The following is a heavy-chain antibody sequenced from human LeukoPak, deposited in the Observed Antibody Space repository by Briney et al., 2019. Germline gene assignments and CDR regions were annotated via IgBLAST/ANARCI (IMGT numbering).Heavy chain of an antibody. CDR2: IDYSGRP. V-gene: IGHV4-38-2*02. D-gene: IGHD4/OR15-4a*01. Sequence: SETLSLTCIVYGYSIRNGFRWGWIRLSPGKGLEWIGSIDYSGRPSYNPSLKSRVSISVDTSKNLFSLNLASVTAADTAIYLCARSEINDYMKFWGQGLQVIVSS. CDR3: ARSEINDYMKF. J-gene: IGHJ4*02. CDR1: GYSIRNGFR.